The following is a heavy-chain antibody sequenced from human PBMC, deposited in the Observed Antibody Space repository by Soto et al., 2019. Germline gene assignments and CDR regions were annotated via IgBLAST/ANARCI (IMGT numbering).Heavy chain of an antibody. J-gene: IGHJ4*02. V-gene: IGHV3-23*01. Sequence: GGSLRLSCAASGFTFSSYAMSWVRQAPGKGLEWVSAISGSGGSTYYADSVKGRFTITRDNSKNTLYLQMNSLRAEDTAVYYCAKDLAYCGGDCYLPPRPLDYWGQGTLVTVSS. CDR3: AKDLAYCGGDCYLPPRPLDY. D-gene: IGHD2-21*02. CDR1: GFTFSSYA. CDR2: ISGSGGST.